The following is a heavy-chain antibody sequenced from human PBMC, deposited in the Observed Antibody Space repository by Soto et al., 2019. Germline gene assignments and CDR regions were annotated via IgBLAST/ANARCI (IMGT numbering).Heavy chain of an antibody. J-gene: IGHJ5*02. CDR1: GFTFSSYS. CDR2: ISSSSSYI. CDR3: ERAEYSSSWLNWFDP. V-gene: IGHV3-21*01. D-gene: IGHD6-13*01. Sequence: GGSLRLSCAASGFTFSSYSMNWVRQAPGKGLEWVSSISSSSSYIYYADSVKGRFTISRDNAKNSLYLQMNSLRAEDTAVYYCERAEYSSSWLNWFDPWGQGTLVTVYS.